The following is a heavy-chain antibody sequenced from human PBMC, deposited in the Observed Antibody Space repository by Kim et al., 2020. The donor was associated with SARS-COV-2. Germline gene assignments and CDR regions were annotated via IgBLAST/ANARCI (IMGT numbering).Heavy chain of an antibody. D-gene: IGHD3-10*01. Sequence: GESLQISCKGSGYSFTSYWIGWVRQMPGKGLEWMGIIYPGDSDTRYSPSFQGQVTISADKSISTAYLQWSSLKASDTAMYYCARGAYGSGSPLGWFDPWGQGTLVTVSS. CDR3: ARGAYGSGSPLGWFDP. V-gene: IGHV5-51*01. CDR1: GYSFTSYW. CDR2: IYPGDSDT. J-gene: IGHJ5*02.